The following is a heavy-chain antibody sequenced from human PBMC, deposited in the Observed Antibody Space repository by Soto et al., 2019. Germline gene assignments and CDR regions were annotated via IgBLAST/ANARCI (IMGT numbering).Heavy chain of an antibody. CDR1: GFTFSNVW. CDR3: STAPISL. J-gene: IGHJ4*02. CDR2: IKSKTDGGTT. V-gene: IGHV3-15*01. Sequence: GGALRLSCVVSGFTFSNVWMSWVRQAPGKGLEWVGRIKSKTDGGTTNYAAPVKGRFTISRDDSKNTLYLQMNSLKTEDTAVYFCSTAPISLWGQGTLVTVSS.